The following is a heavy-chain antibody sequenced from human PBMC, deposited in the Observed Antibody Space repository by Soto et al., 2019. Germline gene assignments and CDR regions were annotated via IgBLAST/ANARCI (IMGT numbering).Heavy chain of an antibody. Sequence: QVQLQESGPGLVKPSQTLSLTCTVSGGSISSGGYYWSWIRQHPGKGLEWIGYIYYSGSTYYNPSLKSRVTISVDTSKNQFSLKLSSVTAADTAVYYCARDQVHYDFWSGYPLGWYFDLWGRGTLVTVSS. V-gene: IGHV4-31*03. CDR1: GGSISSGGYY. J-gene: IGHJ2*01. D-gene: IGHD3-3*01. CDR3: ARDQVHYDFWSGYPLGWYFDL. CDR2: IYYSGST.